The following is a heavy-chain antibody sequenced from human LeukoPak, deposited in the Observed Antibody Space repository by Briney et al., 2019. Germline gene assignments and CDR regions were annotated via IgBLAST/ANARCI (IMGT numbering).Heavy chain of an antibody. J-gene: IGHJ5*02. CDR1: GFTVSSNY. D-gene: IGHD4-17*01. Sequence: AGGSLRLSCAASGFTVSSNYMSWVRQAPGKGLEWVSVIYSGGSTYYADSVKGRFTISRDNSKNTLYLQMNSLRAEDTAVYYCARVDYGDYPSAPWGQGTLVTVSP. CDR2: IYSGGST. V-gene: IGHV3-66*01. CDR3: ARVDYGDYPSAP.